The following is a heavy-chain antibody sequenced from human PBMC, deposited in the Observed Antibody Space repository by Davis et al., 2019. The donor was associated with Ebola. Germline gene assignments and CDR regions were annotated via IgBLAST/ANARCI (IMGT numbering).Heavy chain of an antibody. J-gene: IGHJ4*02. Sequence: AASVKVSCKASGYTFTSYGISWVRQAPGQGLEWMGWISAYNGNTNYAQKLQGRVTMTTDTSTSTAYMELRSLKSDDTAVYYCATTATLTTFDYWGQGTLVTVSS. CDR3: ATTATLTTFDY. CDR1: GYTFTSYG. D-gene: IGHD1-1*01. V-gene: IGHV1-18*01. CDR2: ISAYNGNT.